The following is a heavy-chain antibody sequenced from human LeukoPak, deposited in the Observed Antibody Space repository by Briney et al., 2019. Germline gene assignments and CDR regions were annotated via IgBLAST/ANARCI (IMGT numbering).Heavy chain of an antibody. CDR2: INPSYGST. J-gene: IGHJ6*02. CDR3: ASSLNGYDSNGIRNPIYYNYGMDV. CDR1: GYTFTSYY. Sequence: ASVKVSCKASGYTFTSYYMHWVRQAPGQGVEGMGIINPSYGSTSYAQKFQGRVTMTRDTATSTVYMELSSLRSENTAVYYCASSLNGYDSNGIRNPIYYNYGMDVWGQGTTVTVSS. D-gene: IGHD3-22*01. V-gene: IGHV1-46*01.